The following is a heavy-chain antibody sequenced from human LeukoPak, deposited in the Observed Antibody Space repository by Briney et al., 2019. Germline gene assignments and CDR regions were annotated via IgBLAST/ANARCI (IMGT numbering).Heavy chain of an antibody. CDR1: GGSISSGGYS. V-gene: IGHV4-30-2*01. D-gene: IGHD4-17*01. CDR3: ASTNDFGDYMGA. J-gene: IGHJ5*02. Sequence: SETLSLTCAVSGGSISSGGYSGSWIRQPPGKGLEGIGYMYHGGSTYYSPSLEGRVTISVDRSKNQLSLKVTSVTAADTAVYYCASTNDFGDYMGAWGQGILVTVSS. CDR2: MYHGGST.